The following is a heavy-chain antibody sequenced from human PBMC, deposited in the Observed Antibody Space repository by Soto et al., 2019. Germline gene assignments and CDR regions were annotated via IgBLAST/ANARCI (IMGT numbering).Heavy chain of an antibody. V-gene: IGHV3-23*01. Sequence: EVQLLESGGGLVQPGGSLRLSCAASGFTFSNYAMSWVRQAPGKGLEWVSGLSDGGGSTFYADSVKGRFTISRDNAKNTLYLQMSSLRAEDTAVYYCASQTRGQWLDKSIDAFDIWGQGTMVTVSS. CDR1: GFTFSNYA. D-gene: IGHD6-19*01. CDR2: LSDGGGST. J-gene: IGHJ3*02. CDR3: ASQTRGQWLDKSIDAFDI.